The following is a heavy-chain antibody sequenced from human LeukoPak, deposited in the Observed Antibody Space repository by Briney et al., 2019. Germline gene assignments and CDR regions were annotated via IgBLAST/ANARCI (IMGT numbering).Heavy chain of an antibody. CDR2: IYYSGST. J-gene: IGHJ4*02. CDR3: AREDGDSTQFDY. CDR1: SGSIGSSSYY. Sequence: PSETLSLTCTISSGSIGSSSYYWSWIRQPPGKGLEWIGYIYYSGSTNYNPSLKSRVTISVDTSKNQFSLKLSSVTAADTAVYYCAREDGDSTQFDYWGQGTLVTVSS. D-gene: IGHD4-17*01. V-gene: IGHV4-61*01.